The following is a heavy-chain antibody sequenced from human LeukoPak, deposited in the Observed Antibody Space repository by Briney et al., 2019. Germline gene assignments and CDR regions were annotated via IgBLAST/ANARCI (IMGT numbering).Heavy chain of an antibody. Sequence: SETLSLTCTVSGGSISSYYWSWIRQPPGKGLEWIGYIYYSGSTNYNPSLKSRVTISVDTSKNQFSLKLSSATAADTAVYYCARGIAVAGTLEYFQHWGQGTLVTVSS. CDR1: GGSISSYY. J-gene: IGHJ1*01. CDR2: IYYSGST. CDR3: ARGIAVAGTLEYFQH. D-gene: IGHD6-19*01. V-gene: IGHV4-59*01.